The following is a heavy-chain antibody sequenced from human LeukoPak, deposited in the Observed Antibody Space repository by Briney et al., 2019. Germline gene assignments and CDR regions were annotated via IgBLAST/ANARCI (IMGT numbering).Heavy chain of an antibody. CDR2: IYYSGST. Sequence: SETLSLTCTVSGGSISSYYWSWIRQPPGKGLEWIGYIYYSGSTNYNPSLKSRVTISVDTSKNQFSLKLSSVTAADTVVYYCAGSVEIRAARYYGMDVWGQGTTVTVSS. J-gene: IGHJ6*02. CDR3: AGSVEIRAARYYGMDV. D-gene: IGHD6-6*01. V-gene: IGHV4-59*08. CDR1: GGSISSYY.